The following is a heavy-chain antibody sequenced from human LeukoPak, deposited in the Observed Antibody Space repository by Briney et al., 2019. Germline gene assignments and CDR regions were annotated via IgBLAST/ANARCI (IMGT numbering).Heavy chain of an antibody. J-gene: IGHJ4*02. Sequence: PSETLSLTCTVSGGSISSGGYYWSWLRQHPGKGLEWIGYIYYSGSTYYNPPLRSRVTISADTSKNQFSLKLSSVTAADTAVYFCAREYCSGASCYFDYWGQGTLVTASS. D-gene: IGHD2-15*01. CDR2: IYYSGST. V-gene: IGHV4-31*03. CDR3: AREYCSGASCYFDY. CDR1: GGSISSGGYY.